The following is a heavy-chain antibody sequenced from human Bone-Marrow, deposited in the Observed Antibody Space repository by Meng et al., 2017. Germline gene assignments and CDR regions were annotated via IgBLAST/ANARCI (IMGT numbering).Heavy chain of an antibody. J-gene: IGHJ4*02. D-gene: IGHD5-12*01. Sequence: GESLKISCAASGFTFSSFAMSWVRQAPGKGLDWVSTISGSGGSTYYADSVKGRFTISRDSSKNTLFLQMNSLRAEDTAVYFCAKEGIVATHDYWGQGTLVTVSS. CDR3: AKEGIVATHDY. CDR2: ISGSGGST. CDR1: GFTFSSFA. V-gene: IGHV3-23*01.